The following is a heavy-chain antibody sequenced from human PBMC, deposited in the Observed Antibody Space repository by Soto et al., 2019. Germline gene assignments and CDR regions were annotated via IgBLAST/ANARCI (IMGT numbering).Heavy chain of an antibody. Sequence: QVQLVQSGAEVKKPGSSVKVSCKASGGTFSSYAISWVRQAPGQGLEWMGGIIPIFGTANYAQKFQGRVTITADESTSTAYMELSSLRSEDTAVYYCARGPPGRYYDSSGSFDDWGQVTLVTVSS. CDR1: GGTFSSYA. J-gene: IGHJ4*02. CDR3: ARGPPGRYYDSSGSFDD. CDR2: IIPIFGTA. V-gene: IGHV1-69*01. D-gene: IGHD3-22*01.